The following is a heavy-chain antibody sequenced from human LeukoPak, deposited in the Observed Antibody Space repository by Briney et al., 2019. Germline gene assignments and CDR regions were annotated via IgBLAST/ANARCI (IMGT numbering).Heavy chain of an antibody. CDR1: GYTFTGYY. Sequence: GASVKVSCKASGYTFTGYYMHWVRQAPGQGLEWMGWINPNSGGTNYAQKFQGRVTMTRDTSISTAYMELSRLRSDDTAVHYCARDLVATIGNWFDPWGQGTLVTVSS. CDR2: INPNSGGT. D-gene: IGHD5-12*01. CDR3: ARDLVATIGNWFDP. V-gene: IGHV1-2*02. J-gene: IGHJ5*02.